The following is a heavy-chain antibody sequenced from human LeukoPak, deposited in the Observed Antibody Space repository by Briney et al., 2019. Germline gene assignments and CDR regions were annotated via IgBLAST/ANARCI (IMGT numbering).Heavy chain of an antibody. CDR1: GFTFSSYG. CDR3: AKDKNRWLVNSWFDP. V-gene: IGHV3-30*18. Sequence: GGSLRLSCAASGFTFSSYGMHWVRQAPGKGLEWVAVISYDGSNKYYADSVKGRFTISRDNAKNSLYLQMNSLRAEDTALYYCAKDKNRWLVNSWFDPWGQGALVTVSS. J-gene: IGHJ5*02. D-gene: IGHD6-19*01. CDR2: ISYDGSNK.